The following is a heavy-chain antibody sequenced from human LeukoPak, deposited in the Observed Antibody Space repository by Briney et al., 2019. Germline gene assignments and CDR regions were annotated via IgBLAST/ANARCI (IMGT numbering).Heavy chain of an antibody. CDR1: GFTFDAYG. D-gene: IGHD3-22*01. J-gene: IGHJ4*02. CDR3: AREDYDSSGYHYIYYFEY. Sequence: PGGSLRLSCAASGFTFDAYGMSWVRQAPGKGLEWVSGLNWNGGRTGYADSVKGRFTISRDNAKNSLYLQMNSLRAEDTALYYCAREDYDSSGYHYIYYFEYWGQGTPVTVSS. V-gene: IGHV3-20*04. CDR2: LNWNGGRT.